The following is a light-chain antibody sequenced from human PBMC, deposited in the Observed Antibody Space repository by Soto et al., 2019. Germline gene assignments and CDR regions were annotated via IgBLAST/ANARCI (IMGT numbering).Light chain of an antibody. CDR1: SGHSSYA. Sequence: QSVLTQSPSASASLGASVKLTCTLSSGHSSYAIAWHQQQPEKGPRYLMKLNSDGSHSKGDGIPDRFSGSSSGAERYLTISSLLSEDEADYYCQTWGTGRVFGGGTKLTVL. V-gene: IGLV4-69*01. CDR3: QTWGTGRV. J-gene: IGLJ2*01. CDR2: LNSDGSH.